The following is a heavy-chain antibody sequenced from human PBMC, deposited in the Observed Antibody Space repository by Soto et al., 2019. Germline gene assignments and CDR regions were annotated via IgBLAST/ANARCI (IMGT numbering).Heavy chain of an antibody. Sequence: TGGSLRLSCVASGSTFSSYSMSWVRQAPGKGLEWVSGFRAGGDDGTTYYADSVKGRFTISRDNSKNTLFLQMNSLRAEDTAIYYCAKKVNSGSGSQYFDYFGQGTLVTVSS. CDR3: AKKVNSGSGSQYFDY. CDR1: GSTFSSYS. D-gene: IGHD3-10*01. CDR2: FRAGGDDGTT. J-gene: IGHJ4*02. V-gene: IGHV3-23*01.